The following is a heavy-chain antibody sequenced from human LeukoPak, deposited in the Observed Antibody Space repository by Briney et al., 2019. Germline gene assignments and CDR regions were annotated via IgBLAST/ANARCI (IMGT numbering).Heavy chain of an antibody. CDR2: IKQDGSED. CDR3: ATHTSGWKCYFGY. CDR1: GFTLSSYW. Sequence: GGSLRLSCAASGFTLSSYWMSWVRQAPGKGLEWVANIKQDGSEDYYVDSVKGRFTISRDNANNSLYLQMNSLRAEDTAMYYCATHTSGWKCYFGYWGQGTLVSVSS. D-gene: IGHD6-19*01. V-gene: IGHV3-7*05. J-gene: IGHJ4*02.